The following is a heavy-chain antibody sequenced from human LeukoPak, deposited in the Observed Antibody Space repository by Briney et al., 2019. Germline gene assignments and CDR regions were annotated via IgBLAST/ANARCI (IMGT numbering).Heavy chain of an antibody. J-gene: IGHJ4*02. CDR3: VKDLSYDSSGHVLEY. Sequence: PGGSLRLSCVASGFTFEDYTMHWVRQAPGKTLEWVSLISWDGTTYYTDSVKGRFTISRDNSKNSLYLQMDTLRSEDTAFYYCVKDLSYDSSGHVLEYWGQGTLVTVSS. D-gene: IGHD3-22*01. V-gene: IGHV3-43*01. CDR2: ISWDGTT. CDR1: GFTFEDYT.